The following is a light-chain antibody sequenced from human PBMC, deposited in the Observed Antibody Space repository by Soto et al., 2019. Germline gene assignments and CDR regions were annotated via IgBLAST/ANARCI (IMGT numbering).Light chain of an antibody. CDR3: QQRSNWPPIT. V-gene: IGKV3-11*01. CDR1: QSVSSY. Sequence: EIVLTQSPATLSLSPGERATLSCSASQSVSSYLAWYQQKPGQAPRLLIYDASNRATGIPARFSGSGSGTDFTLTISSLEPEDFAVYYCQQRSNWPPITCGQVTRLEIK. J-gene: IGKJ5*01. CDR2: DAS.